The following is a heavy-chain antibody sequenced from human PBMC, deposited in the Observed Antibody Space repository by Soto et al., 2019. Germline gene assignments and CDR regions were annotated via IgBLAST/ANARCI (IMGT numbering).Heavy chain of an antibody. Sequence: GGSLRLSCAASGFTFTNAWMSWVRQAPGKGLEWVGRIKSKTDGGTTDYAAPVKGRFTISRDDSKNTLYLQMNSLKTEDTAVYYCTTARGTYGAEYFQHWGQGTLVTVSS. D-gene: IGHD4-17*01. CDR3: TTARGTYGAEYFQH. V-gene: IGHV3-15*01. CDR1: GFTFTNAW. CDR2: IKSKTDGGTT. J-gene: IGHJ1*01.